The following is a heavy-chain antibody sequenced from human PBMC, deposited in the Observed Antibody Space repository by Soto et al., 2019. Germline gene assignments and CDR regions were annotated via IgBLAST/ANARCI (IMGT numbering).Heavy chain of an antibody. CDR1: GGSLSGYY. J-gene: IGHJ4*02. V-gene: IGHV4-34*01. CDR2: IKDGGRT. CDR3: ARGQEGVVATH. Sequence: QVQLQQWGAGLLKPSETLSLNCAVNGGSLSGYYWSWIRQPPGKGLEWIGEIKDGGRTNYSPSLKSRATISSATSNTPVTLRLYSVTAADTGVYYCARGQEGVVATHWDQGTLVTVSS. D-gene: IGHD5-12*01.